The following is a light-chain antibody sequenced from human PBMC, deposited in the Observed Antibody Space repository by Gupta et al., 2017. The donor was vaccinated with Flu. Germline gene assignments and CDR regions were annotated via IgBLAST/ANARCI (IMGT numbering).Light chain of an antibody. CDR3: KQRIQLPIT. Sequence: MVMTHTPLSLSFTPGQPASISCTSSQTRRHSDGKTYLYWYLQKPGQPPQLLIYEDSNRASGVPDRFSGSGSGTDFTLKISRGEAEDVGVYYCKQRIQLPITFGRGTKVEIK. CDR1: QTRRHSDGKTY. J-gene: IGKJ4*01. CDR2: EDS. V-gene: IGKV2D-29*01.